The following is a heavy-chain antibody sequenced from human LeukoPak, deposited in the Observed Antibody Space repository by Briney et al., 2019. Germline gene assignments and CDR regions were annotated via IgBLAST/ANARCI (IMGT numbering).Heavy chain of an antibody. D-gene: IGHD2-15*01. CDR1: GFTFSSYA. J-gene: IGHJ4*02. Sequence: GRSLRLSCAASGFTFSSYAMHWVRQAPGKGLEWVALISYDGSNKYFADSVKGRFTISRDNSKNTLYLQMNSLRPEDTAVYYCARDEGQLGYCSSGSCYPGYWGQGTLVTVSS. V-gene: IGHV3-30-3*01. CDR3: ARDEGQLGYCSSGSCYPGY. CDR2: ISYDGSNK.